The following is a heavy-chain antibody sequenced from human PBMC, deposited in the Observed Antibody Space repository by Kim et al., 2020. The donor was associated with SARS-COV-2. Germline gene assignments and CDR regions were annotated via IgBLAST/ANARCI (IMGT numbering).Heavy chain of an antibody. CDR1: GDSVGTNNW. D-gene: IGHD4-17*01. V-gene: IGHV4-4*02. CDR3: ARDTVTTGFDV. CDR2: IFHSGKT. J-gene: IGHJ4*02. Sequence: SETLSLTCAVSGDSVGTNNWWSWVRQSPGKGLEWIGAIFHSGKTNYNLSLKSRVTLSVDKSKNHFSLKLTSLTAADTGIYYCARDTVTTGFDVWGQGTLVTVSS.